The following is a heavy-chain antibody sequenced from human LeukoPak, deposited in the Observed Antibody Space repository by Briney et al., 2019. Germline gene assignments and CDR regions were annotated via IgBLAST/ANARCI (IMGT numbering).Heavy chain of an antibody. D-gene: IGHD5-12*01. CDR2: IKQDGSEK. J-gene: IGHJ4*02. CDR1: GFTFTTYW. V-gene: IGHV3-7*01. CDR3: ARGGGYAWDY. Sequence: GGSLTLSCATSGFTFTTYWMNWVRQAPGEGLEWVANIKQDGSEKYYVDSVKGRFTISRDNAKSSLYLQMNSLRADDTAVYYCARGGGYAWDYWGQGTLVTVSS.